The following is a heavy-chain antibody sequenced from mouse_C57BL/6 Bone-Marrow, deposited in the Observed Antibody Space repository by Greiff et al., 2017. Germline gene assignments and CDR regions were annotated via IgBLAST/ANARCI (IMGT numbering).Heavy chain of an antibody. D-gene: IGHD2-1*01. J-gene: IGHJ1*03. CDR3: ARGYYGNYYDPYWYFDV. V-gene: IGHV1-58*01. CDR1: GYTFTSYG. CDR2: IYIGNGYT. Sequence: VQLQQSGAELVRPGSSVKMSCKTSGYTFTSYGINWVKQRPGQGLEWIGYIYIGNGYTEYNEKFKGKATLTSDTSSSTAYMQLSSLTSEDSAIYFCARGYYGNYYDPYWYFDVWGTGTTVTVSS.